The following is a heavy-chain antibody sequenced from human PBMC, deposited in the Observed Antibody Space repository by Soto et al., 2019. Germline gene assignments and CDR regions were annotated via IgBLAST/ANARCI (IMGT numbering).Heavy chain of an antibody. CDR1: GDTFISYT. CDR2: IIPIFGTA. Sequence: QVQLVQSGAEVKKPGSSVKVSCKASGDTFISYTISWVRQAPGQGLEWIGGIIPIFGTANYAQKFQGRVTITADESTSTAYMELSSLRSEDTAVYYCARDPLITIRACYIWGQGTRVTVSS. D-gene: IGHD3-10*01. J-gene: IGHJ3*02. CDR3: ARDPLITIRACYI. V-gene: IGHV1-69*12.